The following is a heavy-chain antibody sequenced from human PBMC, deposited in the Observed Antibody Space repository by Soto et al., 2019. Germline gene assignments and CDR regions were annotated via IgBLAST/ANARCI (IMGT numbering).Heavy chain of an antibody. J-gene: IGHJ3*02. CDR1: GYRFTSYW. D-gene: IGHD1-26*01. V-gene: IGHV5-51*01. CDR2: IYPGDSDS. CDR3: ARFLGSVGATTEDAFDI. Sequence: GESLKISRQGSGYRFTSYWLGLVPPVPGKGLEWMGIIYPGDSDSRYSPTFQGQVTISADKSISTAYLQWSSLKASDTAMYYCARFLGSVGATTEDAFDIWGQGTMVTVS.